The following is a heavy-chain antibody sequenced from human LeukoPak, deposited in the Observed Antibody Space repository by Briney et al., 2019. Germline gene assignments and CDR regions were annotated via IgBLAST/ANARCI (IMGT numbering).Heavy chain of an antibody. CDR2: IYYTGST. CDR3: AGYYGAGTNGGFAY. Sequence: SETLSLTCTVSGGSISSHNYYWHWIRQPPGKGLEWIGSIYYTGSTYYNLSLKSRVTTSEDTSKNQFSLRVTSVTAADTALYFCAGYYGAGTNGGFAYWGQGILVTVSA. J-gene: IGHJ4*02. V-gene: IGHV4-39*01. D-gene: IGHD3-10*01. CDR1: GGSISSHNYY.